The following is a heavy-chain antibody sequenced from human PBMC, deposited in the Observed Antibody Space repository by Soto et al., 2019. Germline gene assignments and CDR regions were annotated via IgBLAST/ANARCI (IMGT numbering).Heavy chain of an antibody. CDR1: GFTVSSNY. CDR2: IYSGGST. V-gene: IGHV3-66*01. CDR3: ARSRSQYQLPDYYYYYMDV. D-gene: IGHD2-2*01. J-gene: IGHJ6*03. Sequence: GGSLRLSCAASGFTVSSNYMSWVRQAPGKGLEWVSVIYSGGSTYYADSVKGRFTISRDNSKNTLYLQMNSLRAEDTAVYYCARSRSQYQLPDYYYYYMDVWGKGTTVTVSS.